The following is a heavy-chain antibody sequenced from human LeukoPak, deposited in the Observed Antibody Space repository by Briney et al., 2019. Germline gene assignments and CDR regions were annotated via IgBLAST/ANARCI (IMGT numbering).Heavy chain of an antibody. V-gene: IGHV4-34*01. D-gene: IGHD5-12*01. Sequence: SETLSLTCTVYGGSFSGYYWSWIRQPPGKGLGWIGEINHSGSTNYNPSLKSRVTISVDTSKNQFSLKLSSVTAADTAVYYCARQRLRFDPWGQGTLVTVSS. CDR2: INHSGST. CDR3: ARQRLRFDP. CDR1: GGSFSGYY. J-gene: IGHJ5*02.